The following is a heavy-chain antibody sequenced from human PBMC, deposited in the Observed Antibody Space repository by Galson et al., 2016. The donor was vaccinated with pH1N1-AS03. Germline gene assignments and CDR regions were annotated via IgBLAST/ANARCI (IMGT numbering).Heavy chain of an antibody. J-gene: IGHJ4*02. CDR3: AKPRAADWLAFNY. V-gene: IGHV3-74*03. CDR1: GFPFSTYW. D-gene: IGHD3-9*01. CDR2: ISPDGTSA. Sequence: SLRLSCAASGFPFSTYWMHWVRQAPGKGLAWVSRISPDGTSALYADSVKGRFTIFRDNTQSTLYLQMDSLTAEDTAVYYCAKPRAADWLAFNYWGRGALVTVSS.